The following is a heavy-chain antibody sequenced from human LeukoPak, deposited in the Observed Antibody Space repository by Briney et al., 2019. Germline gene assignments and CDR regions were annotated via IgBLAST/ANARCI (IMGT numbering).Heavy chain of an antibody. V-gene: IGHV3-9*03. Sequence: PGGSLRLSCAASGFTFDDYAMHWVRQAPGKGLEWVSGISWNSGSIGYADSVKGRFTISRDNAKNSLYLQMNSLRAEDMALYYCAKGWRGYSSKDAFDIWGQGTMVTVSS. CDR1: GFTFDDYA. CDR3: AKGWRGYSSKDAFDI. J-gene: IGHJ3*02. D-gene: IGHD3-3*01. CDR2: ISWNSGSI.